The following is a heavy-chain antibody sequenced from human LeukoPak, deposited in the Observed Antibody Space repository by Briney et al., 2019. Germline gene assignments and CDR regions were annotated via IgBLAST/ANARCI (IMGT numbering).Heavy chain of an antibody. V-gene: IGHV3-21*01. CDR1: GLTVSDYH. D-gene: IGHD3-10*01. J-gene: IGHJ5*02. CDR3: ARSGGPGTYHQLRYNWFDP. CDR2: ITTISHYI. Sequence: GGSLRLSCAASGLTVSDYHMNWVRQAPGKGLEWLSSITTISHYIYYAGAVRGRFTISRDNAKNSLYLQMNSLRGEDTAVYYCARSGGPGTYHQLRYNWFDPWGQGTLVTVSS.